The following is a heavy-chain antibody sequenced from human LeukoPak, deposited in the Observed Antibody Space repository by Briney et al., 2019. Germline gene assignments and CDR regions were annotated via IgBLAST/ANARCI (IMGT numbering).Heavy chain of an antibody. CDR3: ARAHVDTAMGPLGY. Sequence: LRLSCAASGFTFSGNSMNWVRQAPGKGLEWIGYIYYSGSTYYNPSLKSRVTISVDTSKNQFSLKLSSVTAADTAVYYCARAHVDTAMGPLGYWGQGTLVTVSS. CDR2: IYYSGST. J-gene: IGHJ4*02. D-gene: IGHD5-18*01. V-gene: IGHV4-31*02. CDR1: GFTFSGNS.